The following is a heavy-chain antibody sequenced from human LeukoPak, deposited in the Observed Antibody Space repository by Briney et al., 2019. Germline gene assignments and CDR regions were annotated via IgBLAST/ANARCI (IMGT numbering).Heavy chain of an antibody. V-gene: IGHV3-66*01. J-gene: IGHJ4*02. CDR1: GSTVSSNY. Sequence: GGSLRLSCAASGSTVSSNYMSWVRQAPGKGLEWVSVIYSGGSTYYADSVKGRFTISRDNSKNTLYLQMNSLRAEDTAVYYCAKELGYTRPLDYWGQGTLVTVSS. CDR2: IYSGGST. CDR3: AKELGYTRPLDY. D-gene: IGHD5-24*01.